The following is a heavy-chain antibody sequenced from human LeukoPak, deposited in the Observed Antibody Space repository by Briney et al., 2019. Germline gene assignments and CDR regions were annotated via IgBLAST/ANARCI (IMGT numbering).Heavy chain of an antibody. CDR3: ARGLGRSSGWYRWKNWFDP. CDR2: IYHSGNT. D-gene: IGHD6-19*01. CDR1: GGSFSGYY. Sequence: PSETLSLTCAVYGGSFSGYYWSCIRQPPGKGLEWIGEIYHSGNTNYNPSLKSRVTISVDTSKNQFSLRLSSVTAADTAVYYCARGLGRSSGWYRWKNWFDPWGQGTLVTVSS. V-gene: IGHV4-34*01. J-gene: IGHJ5*02.